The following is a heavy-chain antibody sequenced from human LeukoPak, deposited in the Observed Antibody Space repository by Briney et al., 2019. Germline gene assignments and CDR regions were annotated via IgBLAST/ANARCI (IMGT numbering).Heavy chain of an antibody. Sequence: PGGSLRLSCAASGFTFSSYAMSWVRQAPGKGLEWVSAISGSGGSTYYADSVKGRFTISRDNAKNSLYLQMNSLRAEDTAVYYCARSRVAVAGSDYWGQGTLVTVSS. V-gene: IGHV3-23*01. D-gene: IGHD6-19*01. CDR2: ISGSGGST. CDR3: ARSRVAVAGSDY. CDR1: GFTFSSYA. J-gene: IGHJ4*02.